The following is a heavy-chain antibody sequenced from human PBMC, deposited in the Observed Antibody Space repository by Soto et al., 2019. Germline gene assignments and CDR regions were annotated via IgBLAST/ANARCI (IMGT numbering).Heavy chain of an antibody. J-gene: IGHJ5*02. D-gene: IGHD2-2*01. CDR2: ISAYNGNT. V-gene: IGHV1-18*01. CDR1: GYTFTSYG. CDR3: ARGYCSSTSCYLVRVYWFDP. Sequence: GASVKVSCKASGYTFTSYGISWVRQAPGQGLEWMGWISAYNGNTNYAQKLQGRVTMTTDTSTSTAYMELRSLRSDDTAVYYCARGYCSSTSCYLVRVYWFDPWGQGTLVTVSS.